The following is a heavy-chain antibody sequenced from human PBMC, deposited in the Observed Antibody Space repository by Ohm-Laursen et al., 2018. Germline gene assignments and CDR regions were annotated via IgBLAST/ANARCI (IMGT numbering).Heavy chain of an antibody. CDR3: ARGRGYDSSTPGVY. Sequence: ASVKVSCKASGYTFTSHYIHWVRQAPGQGLEWMGIINPSGGSTKYAQKFQGRVTMTTDTSTSTAYMELRSLRSDDTAVYYCARGRGYDSSTPGVYWGQGTLVTVSS. J-gene: IGHJ4*02. D-gene: IGHD3-22*01. CDR2: INPSGGST. CDR1: GYTFTSHY. V-gene: IGHV1-46*01.